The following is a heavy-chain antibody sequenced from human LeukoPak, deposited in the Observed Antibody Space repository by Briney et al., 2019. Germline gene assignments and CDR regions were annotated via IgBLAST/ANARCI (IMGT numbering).Heavy chain of an antibody. V-gene: IGHV1-46*01. J-gene: IGHJ4*02. CDR2: INPSGGST. CDR3: ARGDYYDSSGYFYGEDIFDY. D-gene: IGHD3-22*01. CDR1: GYTFTSYY. Sequence: ASVKVSCKASGYTFTSYYMHWVRQAPGQGLEWMGIINPSGGSTSYAQKFQGRVTMTRYMSTSTVYMELSSLRSEDTAVYYCARGDYYDSSGYFYGEDIFDYWGQGTLVTVSS.